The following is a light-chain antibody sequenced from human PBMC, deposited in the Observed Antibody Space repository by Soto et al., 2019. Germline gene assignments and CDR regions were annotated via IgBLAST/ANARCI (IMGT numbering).Light chain of an antibody. Sequence: QSALTQPPSVSGAPGQRVTISCTGSSSNIGAGYDVHWYQQLPGTAPKLLIYGNSNRPSGVPDRFSGSKSVTSASLAITGLQAEDEADYYCQSYDSSLSGFYVFGTGTKVTVL. CDR1: SSNIGAGYD. CDR2: GNS. J-gene: IGLJ1*01. CDR3: QSYDSSLSGFYV. V-gene: IGLV1-40*01.